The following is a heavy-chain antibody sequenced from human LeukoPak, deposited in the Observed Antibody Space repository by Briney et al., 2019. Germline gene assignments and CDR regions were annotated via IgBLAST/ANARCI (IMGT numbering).Heavy chain of an antibody. J-gene: IGHJ5*02. V-gene: IGHV1-2*02. CDR3: GRGNKSFDP. CDR1: GYTFTGYY. Sequence: ASVKVSCKASGYTFTGYYVHWVRQAPGQGLEWMGWINPNTGGTNYAQKFQGRVTMTKDTSTNAAYMELNKLTSDDTAVYYCGRGNKSFDPWGQGTLVTVSS. CDR2: INPNTGGT.